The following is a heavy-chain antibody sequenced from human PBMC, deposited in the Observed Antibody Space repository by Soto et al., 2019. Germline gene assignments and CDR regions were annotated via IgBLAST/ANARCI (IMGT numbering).Heavy chain of an antibody. Sequence: SETLSLTCTVSGGSISISSYYWGWIRQPPGKGLEWIGSIYYSGSTYYNPSLKSRVTISVDTSKNQFSLKLSSVTAADTAVYYCARQFGPYYFDYWGQGTLVTVSS. D-gene: IGHD3-10*01. CDR3: ARQFGPYYFDY. J-gene: IGHJ4*02. CDR2: IYYSGST. CDR1: GGSISISSYY. V-gene: IGHV4-39*01.